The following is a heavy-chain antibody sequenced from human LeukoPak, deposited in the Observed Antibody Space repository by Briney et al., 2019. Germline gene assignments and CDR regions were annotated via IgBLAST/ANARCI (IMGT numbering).Heavy chain of an antibody. CDR3: ARTSTRGAQFDY. D-gene: IGHD3-10*01. J-gene: IGHJ4*02. CDR1: GGSISNYY. CDR2: IYASGST. Sequence: SETLSLTCTVSGGSISNYYWSWIRQPAGMGLEWIGRIYASGSTNYNPSLKSRVTMSVDTSNNQFALNLSSVTAADTAVYYCARTSTRGAQFDYWGQGTLVTVSS. V-gene: IGHV4-4*07.